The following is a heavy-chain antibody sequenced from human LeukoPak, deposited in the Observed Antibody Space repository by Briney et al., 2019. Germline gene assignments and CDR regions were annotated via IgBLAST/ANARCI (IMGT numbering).Heavy chain of an antibody. D-gene: IGHD3-10*01. V-gene: IGHV4-39*07. J-gene: IGHJ6*03. CDR3: ARAIAIGYYYYYYMDV. CDR1: GGSISSSSYY. Sequence: SETLSLTCTVSGGSISSSSYYWGWIRQPPGKGLEWIGSIYYSGSTYYNPSLKSRVTISVDTSKNQFSLRLSSVTAADTAVYYCARAIAIGYYYYYYMDVWGKGTTVTVSS. CDR2: IYYSGST.